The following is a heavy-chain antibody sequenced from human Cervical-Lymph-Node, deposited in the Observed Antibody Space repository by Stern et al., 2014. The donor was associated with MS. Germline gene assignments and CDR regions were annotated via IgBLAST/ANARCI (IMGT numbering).Heavy chain of an antibody. CDR3: ARIRAGASSSSFGYGMDV. CDR2: IDWDDDK. D-gene: IGHD6-6*01. CDR1: GFSLSTSGMC. Sequence: QVTLKESGPALVKPTQTLTLTCTFSGFSLSTSGMCVSWIRQPPGKALEWLALIDWDDDKYYSTSLKTRLTISKDTSKNQVVLTMTNMDPVDTATYYCARIRAGASSSSFGYGMDVWGQGTTVTVSS. J-gene: IGHJ6*02. V-gene: IGHV2-70*01.